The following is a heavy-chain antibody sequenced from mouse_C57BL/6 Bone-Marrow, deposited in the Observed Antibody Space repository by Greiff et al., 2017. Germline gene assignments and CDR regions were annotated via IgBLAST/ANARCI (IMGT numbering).Heavy chain of an antibody. J-gene: IGHJ1*03. CDR3: ARGVLGIWYLDV. Sequence: VQLQQSGAELVRPGTSVKMSCKASGYTFTNYWIGWAKQRPGHGLEWIGDIYPGGGYTNYNEKFKGKATLTADKSSSTAYMQFSSLTSEGSAIYYCARGVLGIWYLDVWGTGTTVTVSS. V-gene: IGHV1-63*01. D-gene: IGHD4-1*01. CDR2: IYPGGGYT. CDR1: GYTFTNYW.